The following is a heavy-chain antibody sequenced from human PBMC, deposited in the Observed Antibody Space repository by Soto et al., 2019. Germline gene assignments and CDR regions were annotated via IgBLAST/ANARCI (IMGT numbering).Heavy chain of an antibody. D-gene: IGHD2-15*01. CDR3: ARSRMIAAPASP. Sequence: QVQLVQSGAEVKKPGASVKVSCKASGYTFTSYAMHWVRQAPGQRLEWMGWINAGNGNTKYSQKFQGRVTITRDTSASTAYMELSSLRAEDTDVYYCARSRMIAAPASPWGQGTLVTVSS. J-gene: IGHJ5*02. CDR2: INAGNGNT. CDR1: GYTFTSYA. V-gene: IGHV1-3*01.